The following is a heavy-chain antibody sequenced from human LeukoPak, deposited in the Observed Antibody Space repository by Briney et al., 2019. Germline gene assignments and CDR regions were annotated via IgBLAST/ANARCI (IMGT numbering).Heavy chain of an antibody. CDR1: GYTFTGYY. CDR2: INPNSGGT. CDR3: ARSGKYSGYDWTPYFGMDV. D-gene: IGHD5-12*01. Sequence: GASVKVSCKASGYTFTGYYMHWVRQAPGQGLEWMGWINPNSGGTNYAQKFQGWVTMTRDTSISTAYMELSRLRSDDTAVYYCARSGKYSGYDWTPYFGMDVWGQGTTVTVSS. J-gene: IGHJ6*02. V-gene: IGHV1-2*04.